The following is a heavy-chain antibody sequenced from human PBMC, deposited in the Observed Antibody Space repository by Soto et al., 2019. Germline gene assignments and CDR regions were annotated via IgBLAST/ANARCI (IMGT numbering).Heavy chain of an antibody. Sequence: SETLSLTCAVSGGSMNINNWWSWVRQPPGKGLEWIGQVYPGGRSNYSPSLESRVTISVDQSKNQLSLNLNSVTAADTAVYYCSRGSYYCFDYWGQGTLVTVSS. CDR1: GGSMNINNW. V-gene: IGHV4-4*02. J-gene: IGHJ4*02. D-gene: IGHD1-26*01. CDR3: SRGSYYCFDY. CDR2: VYPGGRS.